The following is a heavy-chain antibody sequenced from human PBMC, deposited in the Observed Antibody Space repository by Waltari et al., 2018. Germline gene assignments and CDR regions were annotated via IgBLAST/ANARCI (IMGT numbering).Heavy chain of an antibody. CDR1: GFTVSSNY. D-gene: IGHD1-26*01. Sequence: EVQLVESGGGLIQPGGSLRLSCAASGFTVSSNYMSWVRQVQGKGLEWVSVIYSGGSTYYADSVKGRFTISRDNSKNTLYLQMNSLRAEDTAVYYCARGIGMGLYYYYYGMDVWGQGTTVTVSS. CDR3: ARGIGMGLYYYYYGMDV. J-gene: IGHJ6*02. CDR2: IYSGGST. V-gene: IGHV3-53*01.